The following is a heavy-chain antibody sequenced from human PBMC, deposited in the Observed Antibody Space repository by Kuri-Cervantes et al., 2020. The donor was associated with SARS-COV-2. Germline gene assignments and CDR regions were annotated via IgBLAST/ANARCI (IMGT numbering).Heavy chain of an antibody. D-gene: IGHD6-13*01. J-gene: IGHJ4*02. V-gene: IGHV4-4*07. CDR1: GGSISSYY. CDR2: IYTSGST. Sequence: GSLRLSCTVSGGSISSYYWSWIRQPAGKGLEWIGRIYTSGSTNYNPSLKSRVTMSVDTSKNQSSPKLSSVTAADTAVYYCARGAEGSPFDYWGQGTLVTVSS. CDR3: ARGAEGSPFDY.